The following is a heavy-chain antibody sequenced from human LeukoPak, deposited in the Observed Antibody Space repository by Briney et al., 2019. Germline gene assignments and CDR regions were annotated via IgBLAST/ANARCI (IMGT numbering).Heavy chain of an antibody. D-gene: IGHD3-10*01. V-gene: IGHV1-8*01. J-gene: IGHJ4*02. CDR3: AKEKGNVGVDY. CDR2: MNPNSGNT. CDR1: GYTFTNYD. Sequence: ASVKVSCKASGYTFTNYDINWVRQATGQGLEWMGWMNPNSGNTGYAQKFQGRITITKNTSISTAYMELSSLRAEDTAVYYCAKEKGNVGVDYWGQGTLVTVSS.